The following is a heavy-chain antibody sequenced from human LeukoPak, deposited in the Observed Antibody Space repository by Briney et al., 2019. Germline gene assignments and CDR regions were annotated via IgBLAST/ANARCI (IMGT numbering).Heavy chain of an antibody. J-gene: IGHJ4*02. CDR3: ARGDTMVRGVIITPYPFDY. Sequence: SVKVSCKASGGTFSSYAISWVRQAPGQGLEWMGGIIPIFGTANYAQKFQGRVTITADESTSTAYMELSRLRSDDTAVYYCARGDTMVRGVIITPYPFDYWGQGTLVTVSS. D-gene: IGHD3-10*01. CDR1: GGTFSSYA. V-gene: IGHV1-69*13. CDR2: IIPIFGTA.